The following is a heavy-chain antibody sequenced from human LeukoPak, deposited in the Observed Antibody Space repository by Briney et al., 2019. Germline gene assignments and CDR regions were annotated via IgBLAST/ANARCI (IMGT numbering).Heavy chain of an antibody. CDR2: IYYSGST. CDR1: GGSVSSSHYY. D-gene: IGHD5/OR15-5a*01. V-gene: IGHV4-39*01. J-gene: IGHJ6*03. Sequence: SETLSLTCSVSGGSVSSSHYYWGWIRQPPGEGLQWIGNIYYSGSTYYNLSLESRVTISLDTSKNYFSLKLGSVTAADTAVYYCARQVSDYYYYYMDVWGKGTAVTVSS. CDR3: ARQVSDYYYYYMDV.